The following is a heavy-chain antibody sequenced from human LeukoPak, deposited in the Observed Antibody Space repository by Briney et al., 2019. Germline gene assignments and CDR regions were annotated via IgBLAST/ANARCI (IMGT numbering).Heavy chain of an antibody. CDR2: IIPIFGTA. D-gene: IGHD3-3*01. V-gene: IGHV1-69*05. Sequence: ASVKVSCKASGGTFSSYAISWVRQAPGQGLEWMGGIIPIFGTANYAQKFQGRVTITTDECTSTAYMELSSLRSEDTAVYYCAREGYYTGGGAFDIWGQGTMVTVSS. J-gene: IGHJ3*02. CDR3: AREGYYTGGGAFDI. CDR1: GGTFSSYA.